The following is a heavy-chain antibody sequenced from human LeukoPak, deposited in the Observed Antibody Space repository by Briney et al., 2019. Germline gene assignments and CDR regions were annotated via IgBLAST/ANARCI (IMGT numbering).Heavy chain of an antibody. CDR1: GFTFTSSA. J-gene: IGHJ4*02. CDR2: IVVGSGNT. D-gene: IGHD2-2*01. Sequence: ASVKVSCKASGFTFTSSAVQWVRQARGQRLEWIGWIVVGSGNTNYAQKFQGRVTITADESTSTAYMELSSLRSEDTAVYYCAAVVPAVMGYFDYWGQGTLVTVSS. V-gene: IGHV1-58*01. CDR3: AAVVPAVMGYFDY.